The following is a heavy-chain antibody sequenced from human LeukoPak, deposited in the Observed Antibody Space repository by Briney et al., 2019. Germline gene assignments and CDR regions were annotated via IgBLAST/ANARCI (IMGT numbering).Heavy chain of an antibody. J-gene: IGHJ5*02. CDR1: GFTFSSYS. D-gene: IGHD6-6*01. CDR3: ARFSSIAARRSWFDP. Sequence: GGSLRLSCAASGFTFSSYSMNWVRQAPGKGLEWVSSISSSSSYIYYADSVKGRFTISRDNPKNSLYLQMNSLRAEDTAVYYCARFSSIAARRSWFDPWGQGTLVTVSS. CDR2: ISSSSSYI. V-gene: IGHV3-21*01.